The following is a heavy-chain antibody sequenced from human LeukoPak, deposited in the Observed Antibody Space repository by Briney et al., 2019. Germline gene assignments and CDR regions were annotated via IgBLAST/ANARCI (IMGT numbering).Heavy chain of an antibody. J-gene: IGHJ6*02. CDR3: ARDAPQVSGMDV. Sequence: SETLSPTCTVSGGSISSGGYYWSWIRQHPGKGLEWIGYIYYGGSTYYNPSLKSRVTISVDTSKNQFSLKLSSVTAADTAVYYCARDAPQVSGMDVWGQGTTVTVSS. V-gene: IGHV4-31*03. CDR2: IYYGGST. CDR1: GGSISSGGYY.